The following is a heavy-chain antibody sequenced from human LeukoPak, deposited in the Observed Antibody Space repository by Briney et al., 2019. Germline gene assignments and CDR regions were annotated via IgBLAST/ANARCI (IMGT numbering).Heavy chain of an antibody. J-gene: IGHJ4*02. CDR3: AKDQSRWFVNIVSTGSAFDA. V-gene: IGHV3-30*18. CDR1: GFSFSSYG. D-gene: IGHD5/OR15-5a*01. Sequence: GRSLRLSCVASGFSFSSYGMHWVRQSPGKGLEWVAVISYDGSNEYYADSVKGRFTISRDNSKNTLYLEVNSLRAEDTAVFYCAKDQSRWFVNIVSTGSAFDAWGQGTLDTVSS. CDR2: ISYDGSNE.